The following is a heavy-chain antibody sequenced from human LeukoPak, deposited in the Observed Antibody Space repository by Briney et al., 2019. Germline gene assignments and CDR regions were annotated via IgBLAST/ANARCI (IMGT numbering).Heavy chain of an antibody. V-gene: IGHV4-4*02. CDR2: IYHSGST. Sequence: SETLSLTCAVSGGSISSSNWWSWVRQPPGKGLEWIGEIYHSGSTNYNPSLKSRVTISVDKSKNQFSLKLSSVTAADTAVYYCARGGYYDSSGNDAFDIWGQGTMVTVSS. CDR3: ARGGYYDSSGNDAFDI. CDR1: GGSISSSNW. D-gene: IGHD3-22*01. J-gene: IGHJ3*02.